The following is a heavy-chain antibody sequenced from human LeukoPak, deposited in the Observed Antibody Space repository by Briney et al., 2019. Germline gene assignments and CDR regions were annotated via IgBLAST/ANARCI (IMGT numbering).Heavy chain of an antibody. V-gene: IGHV3-74*01. J-gene: IGHJ5*02. Sequence: GGSLTLSWPPSGFTFSSYWMHWVRQRPRKGLVWVSRISRDGRSTHYADSVKGRFTISRDNANNTLYLQMNSLSAEDTVVYYCARDLDNYDSGSYAWGQGTLVTVSS. D-gene: IGHD3-10*01. CDR2: ISRDGRST. CDR1: GFTFSSYW. CDR3: ARDLDNYDSGSYA.